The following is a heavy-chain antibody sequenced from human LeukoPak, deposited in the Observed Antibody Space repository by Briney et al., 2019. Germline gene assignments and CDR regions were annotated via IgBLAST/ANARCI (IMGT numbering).Heavy chain of an antibody. D-gene: IGHD3-10*01. CDR2: IYYSGST. V-gene: IGHV4-39*07. CDR1: GGSISSSSYY. Sequence: SETLSLTCTVSGGSISSSSYYWGWIRQPPGKGLEWIGSIYYSGSTYYNPSLKSRVTISVDTSKNQFSLKLSSVTAADTAVYYCARLPSYSIGYWGQGTLVTVSS. J-gene: IGHJ4*02. CDR3: ARLPSYSIGY.